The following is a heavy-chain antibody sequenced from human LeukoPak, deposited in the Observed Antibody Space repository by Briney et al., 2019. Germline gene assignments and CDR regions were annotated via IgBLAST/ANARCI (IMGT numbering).Heavy chain of an antibody. CDR3: ARERVPGGCYFGFFDY. CDR2: IKQDGSEK. J-gene: IGHJ4*02. CDR1: GFTFSSYW. Sequence: PGGSLRLSCAASGFTFSSYWMSWVRQAPGKGLEWVANIKQDGSEKYYVDSVKGRFTISRDNAKNSLYREMNSLRAEDTAVYYCARERVPGGCYFGFFDYWGQGTLVTVSS. D-gene: IGHD1-26*01. V-gene: IGHV3-7*01.